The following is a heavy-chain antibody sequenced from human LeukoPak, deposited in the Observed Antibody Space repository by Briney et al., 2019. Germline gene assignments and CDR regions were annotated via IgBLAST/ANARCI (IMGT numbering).Heavy chain of an antibody. J-gene: IGHJ4*02. Sequence: PSETLSLTCTVSGYSISSGYYWSWIRQPAGKGLEWIGRIYTSGSTNYNPSLKSRVTISVDTSKNQFSLKLSSVTAADTAVYYCARGPRIMITFGGVIRSFDYWGQGTLVTVSS. D-gene: IGHD3-16*01. V-gene: IGHV4-61*02. CDR1: GYSISSGYY. CDR2: IYTSGST. CDR3: ARGPRIMITFGGVIRSFDY.